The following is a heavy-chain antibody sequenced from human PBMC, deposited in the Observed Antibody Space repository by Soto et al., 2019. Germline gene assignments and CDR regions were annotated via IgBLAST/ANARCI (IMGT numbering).Heavy chain of an antibody. J-gene: IGHJ4*02. V-gene: IGHV2-5*02. CDR3: AHTLRASLGYYFDY. CDR1: GFSLSTTRVG. CDR2: IYWDDDK. Sequence: QITLKESGPTLVKPTQTLTLTCTISGFSLSTTRVGVRWIRQPPGKALVWLALIYWDDDKRYSTCLKCRLTITEDTSKNQVILTMTTIDPMDPATYFCAHTLRASLGYYFDYWGQGALFTVYS. D-gene: IGHD3-16*02.